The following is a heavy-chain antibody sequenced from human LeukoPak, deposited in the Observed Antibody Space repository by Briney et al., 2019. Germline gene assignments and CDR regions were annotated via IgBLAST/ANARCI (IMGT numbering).Heavy chain of an antibody. CDR2: ISHSGNTI. D-gene: IGHD4-17*01. V-gene: IGHV3-11*01. J-gene: IGHJ4*02. CDR3: ARYRVTTNDYFDY. CDR1: GFTFSDYY. Sequence: GGSLRLSCAASGFTFSDYYMSWVRQAPGKGVEWISYISHSGNTIRYADSVKGRFTISRDNAKNSLYLQLNSLRDDDTAVYYCARYRVTTNDYFDYWGQGTLVTVSS.